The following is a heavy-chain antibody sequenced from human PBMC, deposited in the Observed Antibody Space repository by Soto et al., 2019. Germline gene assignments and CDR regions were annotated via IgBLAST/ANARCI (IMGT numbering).Heavy chain of an antibody. J-gene: IGHJ5*02. CDR1: GFTFSRYA. CDR3: AKEHPIVVVPAGWFDP. D-gene: IGHD2-2*01. V-gene: IGHV3-23*01. Sequence: PGGSLRLSCAASGFTFSRYAMSWFRQVLGKGLEWVSAISGSGGSTYYADSVKGRFTISSDNSKNTLYLQMNSLRAEDTAVYYCAKEHPIVVVPAGWFDPCGQGTLVTVSS. CDR2: ISGSGGST.